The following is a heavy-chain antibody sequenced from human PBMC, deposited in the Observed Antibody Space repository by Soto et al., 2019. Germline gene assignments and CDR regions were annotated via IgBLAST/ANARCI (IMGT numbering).Heavy chain of an antibody. Sequence: ASVKVSCKACGYEVTRYYIHWVRHGPGQGLEWMGIINPTGGGRTKYAQKFQGRVTVTSDRSTSTVYMELTSLRSDDTAVYYCAKVGENDCVSHIGCYSYGMVVCGPRIIVTV. CDR2: INPTGGGRT. V-gene: IGHV1-46*01. J-gene: IGHJ6*02. D-gene: IGHD1-1*01. CDR3: AKVGENDCVSHIGCYSYGMVV. CDR1: GYEVTRYY.